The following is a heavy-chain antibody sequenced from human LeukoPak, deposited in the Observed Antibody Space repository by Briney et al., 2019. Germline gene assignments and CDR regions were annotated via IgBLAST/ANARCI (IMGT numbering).Heavy chain of an antibody. J-gene: IGHJ4*02. V-gene: IGHV3-7*01. Sequence: PGGSLRLSCAASRFTFSSYWMSWVRQAPGKGLEWVANIKKDGSEKYYVDSVKGRFIISRDNAKTSLYLQMNSLRAEDTAVYYCARHLSGVTGYTYGRGIDYWGQGTLVTVSS. CDR3: ARHLSGVTGYTYGRGIDY. CDR1: RFTFSSYW. D-gene: IGHD5-18*01. CDR2: IKKDGSEK.